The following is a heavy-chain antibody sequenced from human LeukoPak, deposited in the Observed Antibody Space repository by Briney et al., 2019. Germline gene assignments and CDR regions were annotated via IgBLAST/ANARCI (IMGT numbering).Heavy chain of an antibody. J-gene: IGHJ4*02. V-gene: IGHV1-24*01. Sequence: ASVKVSCKVSGYTLTELSMHWVRQAPGKGLEWMGGFDPEDGETIYAQKFQGRVTMTEDTSTDTAYMELSSLRSEDTAVYYCATKLLRFLEYDYWGQGTLVTVSS. CDR2: FDPEDGET. CDR1: GYTLTELS. CDR3: ATKLLRFLEYDY. D-gene: IGHD3-3*01.